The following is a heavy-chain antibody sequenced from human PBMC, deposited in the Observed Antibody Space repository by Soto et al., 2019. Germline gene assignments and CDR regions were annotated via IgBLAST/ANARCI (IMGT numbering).Heavy chain of an antibody. CDR1: GGSISSYY. CDR3: ARHGLGYCSGGSCYYYYYYGMDV. J-gene: IGHJ6*02. D-gene: IGHD2-15*01. Sequence: QVQLQESGPGLVKPSETLSLTCTVSGGSISSYYWSWIRQPPGKGLEWIGYIYYSWSTNYNPSLKIRVTISVATSKNQFTLQLSAVTAADTAVYYCARHGLGYCSGGSCYYYYYYGMDVWGQWTTVTVSS. V-gene: IGHV4-59*08. CDR2: IYYSWST.